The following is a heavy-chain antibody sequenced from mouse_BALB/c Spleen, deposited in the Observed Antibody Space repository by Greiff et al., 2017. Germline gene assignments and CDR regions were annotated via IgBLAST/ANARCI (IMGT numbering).Heavy chain of an antibody. CDR2: ISYSGST. V-gene: IGHV3-8*02. Sequence: EVQVVESGPSLVKPSQTLSLTCSATGDSITSGYWNWIRKFPGNKLEYMGYISYSGSTYYNPSLKSRISITRDTSKNQYYLQLNSVTTEDTATYYCARSGGSTYYYAMDYWGKGTSVTVSS. D-gene: IGHD1-1*01. J-gene: IGHJ4*01. CDR1: GDSITSGY. CDR3: ARSGGSTYYYAMDY.